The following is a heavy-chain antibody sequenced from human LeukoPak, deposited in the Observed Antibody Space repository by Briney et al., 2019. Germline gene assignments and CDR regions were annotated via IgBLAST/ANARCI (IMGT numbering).Heavy chain of an antibody. Sequence: SETLSLTCTVSGGSISSYYWSWIRQPPGKGLEWIGYIYYSGSINYNPSLKSRVTISVDTSKNQFSLKLSSVTAADTAVYYCARGYCSSTSCYPDYWGQGTLVTVSS. CDR1: GGSISSYY. D-gene: IGHD2-2*01. CDR3: ARGYCSSTSCYPDY. J-gene: IGHJ4*02. CDR2: IYYSGSI. V-gene: IGHV4-59*01.